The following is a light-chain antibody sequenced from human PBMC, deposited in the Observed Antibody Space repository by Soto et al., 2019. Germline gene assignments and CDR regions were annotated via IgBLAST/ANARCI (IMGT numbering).Light chain of an antibody. V-gene: IGLV1-40*01. CDR2: GNS. CDR1: SSNIGAGYD. J-gene: IGLJ1*01. CDR3: QSYDSSLSAYV. Sequence: QSVLAQPPSVSGAPGQKVTISCTGSSSNIGAGYDLHWYQQLPGTAPKLPLYGNSNRPSGVPDRFSGSKSGTSASLAITGLQAEDEADHYCQSYDSSLSAYVFGTGTKVTVL.